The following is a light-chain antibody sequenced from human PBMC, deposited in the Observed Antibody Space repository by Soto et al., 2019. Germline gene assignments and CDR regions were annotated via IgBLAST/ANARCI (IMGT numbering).Light chain of an antibody. CDR3: QQYSKWPLT. Sequence: EIAMTQSPDTLSVSPGDRATLSCRASQGVRSDLAWYQQKAGQSPRLLIYGASTRAAETPARFSGSGSETEFTLTISSLQPEDFAAYYCQQYSKWPLTFGGGTKGDIK. J-gene: IGKJ4*01. CDR2: GAS. CDR1: QGVRSD. V-gene: IGKV3-15*01.